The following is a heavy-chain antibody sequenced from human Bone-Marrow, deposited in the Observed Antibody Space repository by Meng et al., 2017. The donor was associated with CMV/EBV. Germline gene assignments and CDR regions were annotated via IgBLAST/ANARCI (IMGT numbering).Heavy chain of an antibody. D-gene: IGHD1-26*01. CDR2: ISSSSSYI. CDR3: AKILVGASPDDAFDI. J-gene: IGHJ3*02. V-gene: IGHV3-21*01. CDR1: GFTFSSYS. Sequence: GGSLRLSCAASGFTFSSYSMNWVRQAPGKGLEWVSSISSSSSYIYYADSVKGRFTISRDNSKKTVYLQMNSLRVEDTAMYYCAKILVGASPDDAFDIWGQATMVTVSS.